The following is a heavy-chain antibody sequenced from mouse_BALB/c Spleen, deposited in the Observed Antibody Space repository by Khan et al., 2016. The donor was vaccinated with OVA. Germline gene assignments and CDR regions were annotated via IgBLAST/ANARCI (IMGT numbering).Heavy chain of an antibody. CDR2: INYSGTT. V-gene: IGHV3-2*02. J-gene: IGHJ1*01. CDR3: ARRSF. Sequence: EVQLQESGPGLVKPSQSPSLTCTVTGYSITSDYAWNWIQQFPGNKLELMGYINYSGTTSYNPSLKSRISITQDTSKKPFFLQLNSVNTEDPATYNCARRSFWGAGTTVTVSS. CDR1: GYSITSDYA.